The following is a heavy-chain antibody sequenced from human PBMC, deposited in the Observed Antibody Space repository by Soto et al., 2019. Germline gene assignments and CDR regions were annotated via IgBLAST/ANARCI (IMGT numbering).Heavy chain of an antibody. V-gene: IGHV1-18*04. CDR3: ARDRLGSGYYYYGMDV. CDR1: GYTFTSYG. D-gene: IGHD6-25*01. J-gene: IGHJ6*02. CDR2: ISAYNGNT. Sequence: QVQLVQSGAEVKKPGASVKVSCKASGYTFTSYGISWVRQAPGQGREWMGWISAYNGNTNYAQKLQGRVTMTTDTSRSTAYMELRSLRSDDTAVYYCARDRLGSGYYYYGMDVWGQGTTVTVSS.